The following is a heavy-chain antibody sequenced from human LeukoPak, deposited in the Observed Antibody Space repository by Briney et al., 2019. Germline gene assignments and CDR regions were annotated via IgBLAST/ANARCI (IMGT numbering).Heavy chain of an antibody. CDR3: ARVGYCSGGTCYGAIDY. CDR2: IIPILDVA. CDR1: GGTFSNYA. V-gene: IGHV1-69*04. D-gene: IGHD2-15*01. Sequence: GASVKVSCKASGGTFSNYAITWVRQAPGQGLEWMGRIIPILDVANYAQKFQGRDTITADISMSTAYMELSSLRSEDTAVYYCARVGYCSGGTCYGAIDYWGQGTLVTVSS. J-gene: IGHJ4*02.